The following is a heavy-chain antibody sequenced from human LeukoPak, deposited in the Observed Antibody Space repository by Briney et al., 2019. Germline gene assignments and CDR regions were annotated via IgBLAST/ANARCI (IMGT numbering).Heavy chain of an antibody. D-gene: IGHD3-10*01. V-gene: IGHV3-30-3*01. Sequence: GRSLRLSCAASGFTFSSYAMHWVRQAPGKGLEWVAVISYDGSNKYYADSVKGRFTISRDNSKNTLYLQMNSLRAEDTAVYYCAKDPGSYEYYYYYMDVWGKGTTVTVSS. CDR2: ISYDGSNK. CDR1: GFTFSSYA. J-gene: IGHJ6*03. CDR3: AKDPGSYEYYYYYMDV.